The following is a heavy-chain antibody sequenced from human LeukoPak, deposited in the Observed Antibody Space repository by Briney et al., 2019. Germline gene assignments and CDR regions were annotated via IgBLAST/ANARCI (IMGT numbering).Heavy chain of an antibody. V-gene: IGHV3-74*01. J-gene: IGHJ4*02. CDR2: IKSDGSST. D-gene: IGHD1-26*01. CDR3: VRDNRSYNFDY. Sequence: GGSLRLSCAASGFTFSRYWMQGVRQAPGKGLVWVSCIKSDGSSTSIADSAKGRFTISRDNAKNTVYLQMNSLRAEDTAVYYCVRDNRSYNFDYWGQGTLVTVSS. CDR1: GFTFSRYW.